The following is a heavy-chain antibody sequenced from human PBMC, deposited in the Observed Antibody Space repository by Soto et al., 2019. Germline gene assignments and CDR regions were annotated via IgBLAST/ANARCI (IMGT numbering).Heavy chain of an antibody. V-gene: IGHV3-30-3*01. CDR2: ISYDGSNK. CDR1: GFTFSSYA. Sequence: GGSLRLSCAASGFTFSSYAMHWVRQAPGKGLEWVAVISYDGSNKYYADSVKGRFTISRDNSKNTLYLQMNSLRAEDTAVHYCAKGFGLRYGTGLLFETYYYYGMDVWGQGTTVTVSS. CDR3: AKGFGLRYGTGLLFETYYYYGMDV. D-gene: IGHD3-3*01. J-gene: IGHJ6*02.